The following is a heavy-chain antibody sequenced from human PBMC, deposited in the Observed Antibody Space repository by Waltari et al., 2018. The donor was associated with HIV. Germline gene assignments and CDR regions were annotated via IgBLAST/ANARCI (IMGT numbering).Heavy chain of an antibody. D-gene: IGHD2-2*01. CDR2: MYNSGNT. J-gene: IGHJ4*02. CDR1: GGSITRNDFY. Sequence: QLHLQESGPGLVKPSETLALTCTVSGGSITRNDFYWAWIRQPPGKGLEWSGLMYNSGNTDYNPYLKSRVSMSIDTSKNRFSLRLHSVTAADTAIYYCARRGDGFNQHARLDHWGPGTLVTVSS. CDR3: ARRGDGFNQHARLDH. V-gene: IGHV4-39*01.